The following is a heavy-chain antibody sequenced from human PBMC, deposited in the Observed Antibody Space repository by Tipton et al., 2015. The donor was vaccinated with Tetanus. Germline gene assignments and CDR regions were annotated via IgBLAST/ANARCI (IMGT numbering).Heavy chain of an antibody. J-gene: IGHJ4*02. CDR2: SWYDGTDK. D-gene: IGHD2-15*01. CDR1: GFTFNGYG. CDR3: AREADCSGGSCFSGDFDN. V-gene: IGHV3-33*01. Sequence: SLRLSCAASGFTFNGYGMHWVRQAPGKGLEWVAVSWYDGTDKYYADSVKGRFTISRDNSKNTLYLRMNSLRAEDTAVYYCAREADCSGGSCFSGDFDNWGQGTQVTVSS.